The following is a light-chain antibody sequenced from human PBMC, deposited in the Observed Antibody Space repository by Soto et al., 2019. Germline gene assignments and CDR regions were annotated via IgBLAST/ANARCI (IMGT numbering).Light chain of an antibody. J-gene: IGKJ1*01. Sequence: IQMTQSPSSLSASVGDRVTITCRTSQSISTYLNWYLQKPGKAPKLLIYRASTLQSGVPSRFSGSGSGSEFSLTISGLQLEDFGTYFCQQTFTMGTFGPGTKVQIK. CDR2: RAS. CDR3: QQTFTMGT. CDR1: QSISTY. V-gene: IGKV1-39*01.